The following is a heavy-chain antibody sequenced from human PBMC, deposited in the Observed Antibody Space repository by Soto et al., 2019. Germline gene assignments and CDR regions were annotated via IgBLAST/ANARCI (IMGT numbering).Heavy chain of an antibody. V-gene: IGHV3-66*01. CDR1: GFTVSSNY. D-gene: IGHD3-10*01. Sequence: EVQLVESGGGLVQPGGSLRLSCAASGFTVSSNYMSWVRQAPGKGLEWVSVIYSGGSTYYADSVKGRFTISRDNSKNTLYLQMNSLRAEDTAVYYCARDLVRGAYNWFDPWGQGTLVTVSS. CDR2: IYSGGST. CDR3: ARDLVRGAYNWFDP. J-gene: IGHJ5*02.